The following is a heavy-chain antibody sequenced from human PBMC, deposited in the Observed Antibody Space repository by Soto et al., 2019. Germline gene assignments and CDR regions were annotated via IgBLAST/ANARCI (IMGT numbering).Heavy chain of an antibody. V-gene: IGHV2-5*02. CDR3: AHAGDYALLTFDH. D-gene: IGHD4-17*01. Sequence: QITLKESGPTLVSPAQTLTLTCDFSGFSLSTYHMGVAWIRQPPGKALEWLALIYWDDDKRYSPSLKDRLAISKGTSSNQVVLTITNVDPGDTATYFCAHAGDYALLTFDHWGPGTLVTVSS. CDR1: GFSLSTYHMG. CDR2: IYWDDDK. J-gene: IGHJ4*02.